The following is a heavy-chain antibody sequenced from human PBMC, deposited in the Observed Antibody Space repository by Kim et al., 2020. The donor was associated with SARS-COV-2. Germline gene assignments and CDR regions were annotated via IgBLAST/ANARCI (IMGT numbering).Heavy chain of an antibody. CDR1: GGSISRSNSH. Sequence: SETLSLTCTVSGGSISRSNSHWGWIRQPPGKGLEWIGSVYYSGSTFYNPSLKSRVTFSVDTSENQLSLKLSSVTAADTAVYYCASLEMTGIGGSGWFDP. CDR3: ASLEMTGIGGSGWFDP. CDR2: VYYSGST. J-gene: IGHJ5*02. D-gene: IGHD1-1*01. V-gene: IGHV4-39*01.